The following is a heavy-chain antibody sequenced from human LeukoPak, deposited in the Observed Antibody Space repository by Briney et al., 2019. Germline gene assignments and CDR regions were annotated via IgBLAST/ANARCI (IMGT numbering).Heavy chain of an antibody. CDR2: ISYDGSNK. J-gene: IGHJ4*02. CDR1: GFTFSSYG. Sequence: GGSLRLSCAASGFTFSSYGMHWVRQAPGKGLEWVAVISYDGSNKYYADSVKGRFTISRDNSKNTLYLQMNSLRGEDTAVYYCAKSGIAAAGQRGYFDYWGQGTLVTVSS. D-gene: IGHD6-13*01. V-gene: IGHV3-30*18. CDR3: AKSGIAAAGQRGYFDY.